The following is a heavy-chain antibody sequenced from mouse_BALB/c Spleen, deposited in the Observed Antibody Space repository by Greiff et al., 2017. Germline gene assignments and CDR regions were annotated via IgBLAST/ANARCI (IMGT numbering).Heavy chain of an antibody. D-gene: IGHD1-2*01. J-gene: IGHJ4*01. CDR1: GFTFSSYG. V-gene: IGHV5-6-3*01. Sequence: EVKLMESGGGLVQPGGSLKLSCAASGFTFSSYGMSWVRQTPDKGLELVATINSNGGSTYYPASVKGRFTISRDNAKNTLYLQRSSLKSEDTAVYYCASGWNAAMDYWGQGTSVTVSA. CDR3: ASGWNAAMDY. CDR2: INSNGGST.